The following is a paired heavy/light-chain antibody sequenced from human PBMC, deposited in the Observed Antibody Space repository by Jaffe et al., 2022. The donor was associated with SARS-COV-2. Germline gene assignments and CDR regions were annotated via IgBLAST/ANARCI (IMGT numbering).Heavy chain of an antibody. V-gene: IGHV4-39*01. CDR2: IYYSGAT. D-gene: IGHD4-17*01. Sequence: LQLQESGPGLVEPSETLSLTCTVSGGSISDVDYYWGWVRQPPGKGLEWVGTIYYSGATYYTQSLKPRVTISVDTSKSEFSLTLTSVTAADTAVYYCVRHDYDDYYFDYWGQGMLVTVSS. CDR1: GGSISDVDYY. CDR3: VRHDYDDYYFDY. J-gene: IGHJ4*02.
Light chain of an antibody. V-gene: IGLV1-40*01. J-gene: IGLJ1*01. Sequence: QSVLTQPPSVSGAPGQTVIISCTGSSSNLGPAYGAHWYQHLPGRAPKLLIYSNTNRPSGVPDRFSGSKSGTSASLTIRGLQPEDEADYYCQSYDSSLSEVFGPGTKVTVL. CDR3: QSYDSSLSEV. CDR1: SSNLGPAYG. CDR2: SNT.